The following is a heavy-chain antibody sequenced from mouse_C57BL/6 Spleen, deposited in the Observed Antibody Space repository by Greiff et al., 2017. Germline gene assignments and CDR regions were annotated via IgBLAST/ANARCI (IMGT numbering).Heavy chain of an antibody. CDR3: AIQEGDAMDY. CDR1: GYTFTSYW. J-gene: IGHJ4*01. V-gene: IGHV1-64*01. Sequence: VKLMESGAELVKPGASVKLSCKASGYTFTSYWMHWVKQRPGQGLEWIGMIHPNSGSTNYNEKFKSKATLTVDKSSSTAYMQLSSLTSEDSAVYYCAIQEGDAMDYWGQGTSVTVSS. CDR2: IHPNSGST.